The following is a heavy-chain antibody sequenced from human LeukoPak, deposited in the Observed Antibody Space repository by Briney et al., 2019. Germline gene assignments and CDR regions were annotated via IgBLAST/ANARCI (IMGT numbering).Heavy chain of an antibody. CDR1: GFTFSSYS. J-gene: IGHJ4*02. D-gene: IGHD6-13*01. Sequence: GGSLRLSCAASGFTFSSYSMNWVRQAPGKGLEWVSSISSSSSYIYYADSVKGRFTISRDNAKNSLYLQMNSLRAEDTAVYYCARDKIAAAATFDYWGQGTLVTVSS. CDR2: ISSSSSYI. CDR3: ARDKIAAAATFDY. V-gene: IGHV3-21*01.